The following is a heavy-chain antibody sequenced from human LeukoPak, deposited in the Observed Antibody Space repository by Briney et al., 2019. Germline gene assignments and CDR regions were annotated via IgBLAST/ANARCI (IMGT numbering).Heavy chain of an antibody. Sequence: ASVTVSCTASGYTFTNYAIHWVRQAPGQRLEWMGWISAGTGDTKYSQNFQGRVTITRDTSASTVYMELSSLRSEDTAVYYCARYGDYAHDYWGQGTLVSVSS. CDR3: ARYGDYAHDY. D-gene: IGHD4-17*01. CDR1: GYTFTNYA. J-gene: IGHJ4*02. CDR2: ISAGTGDT. V-gene: IGHV1-3*01.